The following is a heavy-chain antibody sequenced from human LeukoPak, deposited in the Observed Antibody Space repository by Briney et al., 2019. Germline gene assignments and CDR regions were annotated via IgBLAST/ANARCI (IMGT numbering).Heavy chain of an antibody. CDR3: AGQSAAAGQDGMDV. D-gene: IGHD6-13*01. Sequence: GGSLRLSCAASGLTFSSHSMNWVRLAPGKGLEWVAFIRYDGSNKYYADSVKGRFTISRDNSKNTLYLQMNSLRAEDTAVYYCAGQSAAAGQDGMDVWGQGTTVTVSS. CDR1: GLTFSSHS. J-gene: IGHJ6*02. CDR2: IRYDGSNK. V-gene: IGHV3-30*02.